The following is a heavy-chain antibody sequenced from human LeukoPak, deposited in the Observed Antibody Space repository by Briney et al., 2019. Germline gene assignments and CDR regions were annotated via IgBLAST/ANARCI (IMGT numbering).Heavy chain of an antibody. CDR2: ISWNSGSI. V-gene: IGHV3-9*01. D-gene: IGHD3-9*01. Sequence: PGGSLRLSCAASGFTFDDYAMHWVRQAPGKGLEWVSGISWNSGSIGYADPVKGRFTISRDNAKNSLYLQMNSLRAEDTALYYCAKDMGDILTAGGYDYWGQGTLVTVSS. CDR3: AKDMGDILTAGGYDY. CDR1: GFTFDDYA. J-gene: IGHJ4*02.